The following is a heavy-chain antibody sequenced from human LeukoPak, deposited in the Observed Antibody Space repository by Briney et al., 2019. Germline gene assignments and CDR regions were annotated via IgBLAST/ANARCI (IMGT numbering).Heavy chain of an antibody. J-gene: IGHJ4*02. D-gene: IGHD7-27*01. Sequence: SETLSLTCTVSGGSISSSSYYWGWIRQPPGKGLEWIGEINHSGSTNYNPSLKSRVTISVDTSKNQFSLKLSSVTAADTAVYYCARGTGVLRRYYFDYWGQGTLVTVSS. CDR3: ARGTGVLRRYYFDY. CDR1: GGSISSSSYY. CDR2: INHSGST. V-gene: IGHV4-39*07.